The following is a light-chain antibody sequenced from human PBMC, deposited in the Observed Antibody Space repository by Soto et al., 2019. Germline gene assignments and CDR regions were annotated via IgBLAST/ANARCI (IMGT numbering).Light chain of an antibody. J-gene: IGKJ1*01. V-gene: IGKV1-5*03. CDR2: KAS. Sequence: DIQMTQSPSTLSASVGDRVTITCRASQTIDSWLAWYQQRPGKPPNLLIYKASTLASGVPSRFSGSGSGTEFTLTISSLQPDDFATYYCHQYNSYLWTFGQGTKVDIK. CDR3: HQYNSYLWT. CDR1: QTIDSW.